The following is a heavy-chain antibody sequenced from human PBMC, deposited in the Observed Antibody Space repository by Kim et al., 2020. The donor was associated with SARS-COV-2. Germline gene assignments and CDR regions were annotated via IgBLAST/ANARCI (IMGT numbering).Heavy chain of an antibody. Sequence: YNSSLKSRVTMSVTASKNHFALKLSSGTAVDTAVYYCARTVGANTYYFDYWGQGTLVTVSS. D-gene: IGHD2-8*01. CDR3: ARTVGANTYYFDY. J-gene: IGHJ4*02. V-gene: IGHV4-28*01.